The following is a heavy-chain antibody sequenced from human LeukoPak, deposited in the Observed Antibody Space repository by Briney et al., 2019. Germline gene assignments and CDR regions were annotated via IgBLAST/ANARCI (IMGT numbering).Heavy chain of an antibody. CDR1: GGSVSSSTYY. J-gene: IGHJ5*02. Sequence: SETLSLTCTVSGGSVSSSTYYWGWIRQPPGKELEWIGTIYYSGSTYYNPSLKSRVTISVDTSKNQFSLKLSSVTAADTAVYYCARARYSSSWYEPFDPWGQGTLVTVSS. CDR2: IYYSGST. CDR3: ARARYSSSWYEPFDP. D-gene: IGHD6-13*01. V-gene: IGHV4-39*07.